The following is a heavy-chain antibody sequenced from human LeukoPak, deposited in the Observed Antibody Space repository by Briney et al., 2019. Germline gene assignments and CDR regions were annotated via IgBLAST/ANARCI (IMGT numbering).Heavy chain of an antibody. CDR3: ARGVTVTTYYYYGMDV. D-gene: IGHD4-17*01. J-gene: IGHJ6*02. Sequence: GGSLRLSCAASGFTFSSYWMHWARQAPGKGLVWVSRINSDGSSTSYADSVKGRFTISRDNAKNTLYLQMNSLRAEDTAVYYCARGVTVTTYYYYGMDVWGQGTTVTVSS. CDR2: INSDGSST. V-gene: IGHV3-74*01. CDR1: GFTFSSYW.